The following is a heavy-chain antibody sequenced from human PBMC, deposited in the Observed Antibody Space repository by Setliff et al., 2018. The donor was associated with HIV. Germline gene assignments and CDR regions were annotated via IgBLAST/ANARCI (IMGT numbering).Heavy chain of an antibody. CDR2: FDPQDGET. V-gene: IGHV1-24*01. J-gene: IGHJ6*03. Sequence: ASVKVSCKVYGYTLSELSIHWVRQAPGKGLEWMGYFDPQDGETVYAQKFQGRVTLTEDTSTGTAYMELSGLRAEDTAVYYCARGEKRFLEWLPLDYYYYYYMDVWGKGITVTVSS. CDR3: ARGEKRFLEWLPLDYYYYYYMDV. D-gene: IGHD3-3*01. CDR1: GYTLSELS.